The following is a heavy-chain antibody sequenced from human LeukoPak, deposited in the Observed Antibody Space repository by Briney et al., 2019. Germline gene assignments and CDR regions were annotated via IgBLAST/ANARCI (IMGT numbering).Heavy chain of an antibody. D-gene: IGHD2/OR15-2a*01. J-gene: IGHJ5*02. CDR2: INHSGST. CDR1: GGSLRGFL. CDR3: ARWGVAYLLYWFDP. V-gene: IGHV4-34*01. Sequence: SETLSLPCAVYGGSLRGFLWRWLRQPPGKALVWIGEINHSGSTNYNPSRKSRVSIAADTSKNQFSLKLSSVTAAATAVYYCARWGVAYLLYWFDPWGQGTLVTVSS.